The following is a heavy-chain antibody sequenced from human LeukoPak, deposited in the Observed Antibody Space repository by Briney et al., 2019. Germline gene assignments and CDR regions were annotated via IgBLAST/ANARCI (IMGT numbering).Heavy chain of an antibody. CDR1: GFTFSGSA. J-gene: IGHJ4*02. CDR3: TRLDSSGWSDY. Sequence: GGSLRLSCAASGFTFSGSAMHWVRQASGRGREWLGRIRSKANSYATAYAASVKGRFTISRDDSKNTAYLQMNSLKTKDTAVYYCTRLDSSGWSDYWGQGTLVTVSS. V-gene: IGHV3-73*01. CDR2: IRSKANSYAT. D-gene: IGHD6-19*01.